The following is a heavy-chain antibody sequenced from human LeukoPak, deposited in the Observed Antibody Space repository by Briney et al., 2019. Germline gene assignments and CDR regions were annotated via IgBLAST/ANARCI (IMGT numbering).Heavy chain of an antibody. CDR2: INPNSGGT. V-gene: IGHV1-2*02. CDR1: GYSFTGYY. CDR3: AREGDFGYYAFDY. Sequence: WASVKVSCKASGYSFTGYYMHWVRQAPGQGLEWMGWINPNSGGTNYAQKFQGRVTLTRDTSISTAYMELSRLRSDDTAVYYCAREGDFGYYAFDYWGQGTLITVSS. J-gene: IGHJ4*02. D-gene: IGHD4-17*01.